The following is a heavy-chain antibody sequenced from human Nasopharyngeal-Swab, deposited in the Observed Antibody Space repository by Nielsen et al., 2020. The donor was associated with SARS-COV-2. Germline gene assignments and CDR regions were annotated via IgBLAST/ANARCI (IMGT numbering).Heavy chain of an antibody. Sequence: SETLSPTCTVSGGSISSYYWSWIRQPPGKGLEWIGYIYYSGSTNYNPSLKSRVTISVDTSKNQFSLKLSSVTAADTAVYYCARLRSSSFYYYYYMDVWGKGTTVTVSS. CDR3: ARLRSSSFYYYYYMDV. CDR1: GGSISSYY. J-gene: IGHJ6*03. V-gene: IGHV4-59*08. CDR2: IYYSGST. D-gene: IGHD6-6*01.